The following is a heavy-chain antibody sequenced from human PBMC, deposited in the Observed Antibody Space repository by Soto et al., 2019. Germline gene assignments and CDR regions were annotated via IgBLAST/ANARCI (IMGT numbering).Heavy chain of an antibody. Sequence: CVQVSCKSSGSTLTSQGIRRVRRCPRQGLEWMRRSSAYNGNTNDRQKIQGRVTMTTDTSTSTAYMERRSLRLDDTDVYYCARVPCYYILTGEYYWAQGTRVNVSS. J-gene: IGHJ4*02. V-gene: IGHV1-18*01. CDR3: ARVPCYYILTGEYY. CDR1: GSTLTSQG. CDR2: SSAYNGNT. D-gene: IGHD3-9*01.